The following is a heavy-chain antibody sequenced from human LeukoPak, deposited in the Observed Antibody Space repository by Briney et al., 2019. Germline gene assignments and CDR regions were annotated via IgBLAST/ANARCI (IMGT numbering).Heavy chain of an antibody. D-gene: IGHD1-26*01. Sequence: ASVKVSCKASGYTFTSYGISWVRQAPGQGLEWMGWINPNSGGTNYAQKFQGRVTMTRDTSISTAYMELSRLRSDDTAVYYCARGSGSYFDLSFDYWGQGTLVTVSS. J-gene: IGHJ4*02. CDR1: GYTFTSYG. CDR2: INPNSGGT. CDR3: ARGSGSYFDLSFDY. V-gene: IGHV1-2*02.